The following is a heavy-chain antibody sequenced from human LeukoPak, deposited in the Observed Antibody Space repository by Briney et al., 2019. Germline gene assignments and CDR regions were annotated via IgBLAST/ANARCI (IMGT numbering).Heavy chain of an antibody. V-gene: IGHV3-21*01. Sequence: GGSLRLSCAASGFTFSSYSMKWVRQAPGKGLEWVSSISSSSSYIYYADSVKGRFTISRDNAKNSLYLQMNSLRAEDTAVYYCAKGNTAMADFDYWGQGTLVTVSS. CDR3: AKGNTAMADFDY. CDR1: GFTFSSYS. CDR2: ISSSSSYI. D-gene: IGHD5-18*01. J-gene: IGHJ4*02.